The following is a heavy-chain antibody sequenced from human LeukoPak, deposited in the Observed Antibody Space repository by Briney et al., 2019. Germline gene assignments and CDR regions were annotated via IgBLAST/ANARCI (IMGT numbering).Heavy chain of an antibody. CDR1: GGSISSYY. Sequence: PSETLSLTCTVSGGSISSYYWSWIRQPPGKGLEWIGYIYDSGTTNYNPSLKSRVTISVDTSKNQFSLTLSSATAADTAVYYCASRRSGWYYFDYWGQGTLVTVSS. CDR3: ASRRSGWYYFDY. V-gene: IGHV4-59*08. D-gene: IGHD6-19*01. CDR2: IYDSGTT. J-gene: IGHJ4*02.